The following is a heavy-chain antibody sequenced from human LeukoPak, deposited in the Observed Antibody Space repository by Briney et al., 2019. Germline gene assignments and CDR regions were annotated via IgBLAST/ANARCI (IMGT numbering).Heavy chain of an antibody. V-gene: IGHV3-48*03. D-gene: IGHD4-17*01. CDR1: GFTLSTYD. CDR2: ISSDWNTI. J-gene: IGHJ4*02. Sequence: GGSLRLSCAASGFTLSTYDMNWVRQAPGKGLEWVSYISSDWNTIYYADSVKGRFTISRDSSKNTLYLQMNSLRAEDTAIYYCAKDQGTTVTTSWGQGTLVTVSS. CDR3: AKDQGTTVTTS.